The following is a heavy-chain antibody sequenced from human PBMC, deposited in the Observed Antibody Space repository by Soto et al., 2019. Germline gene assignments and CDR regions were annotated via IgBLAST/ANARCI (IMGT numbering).Heavy chain of an antibody. CDR3: AKGGSNIVLMVYATCFDY. CDR2: ISGSGGST. D-gene: IGHD2-8*01. CDR1: GFTFSSYA. J-gene: IGHJ4*02. V-gene: IGHV3-23*01. Sequence: LRLSCAASGFTFSSYAMSWVRQAPGKGLEWVSAISGSGGSTYYADSVKGRFTISRDNSENTLYLQMNSLRAEDTAVYYCAKGGSNIVLMVYATCFDYWGQGTLVTVSS.